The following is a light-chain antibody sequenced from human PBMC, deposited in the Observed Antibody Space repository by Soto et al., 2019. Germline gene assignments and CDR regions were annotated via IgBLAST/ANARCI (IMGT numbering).Light chain of an antibody. J-gene: IGKJ2*01. CDR2: AAS. CDR3: LQHKDYPYT. Sequence: EIQRTQSPPSLLASVGAKVTITSRQSQDIRSGLGWYQQKPGKAPKPLIYAASGLQSGVPSRFSAGGSGTEFILTISSLQPEDFATYYCLQHKDYPYTFGQGTKVEIK. V-gene: IGKV1-17*01. CDR1: QDIRSG.